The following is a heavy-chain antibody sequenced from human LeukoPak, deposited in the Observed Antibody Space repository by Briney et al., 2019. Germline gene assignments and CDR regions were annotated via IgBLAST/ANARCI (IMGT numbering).Heavy chain of an antibody. CDR2: TYQRSKWYN. CDR3: ARSPSPYSSGWYFDY. V-gene: IGHV6-1*01. CDR1: GDSVPINSAA. J-gene: IGHJ4*02. Sequence: SQALSLTCAISGDSVPINSAAWNWIRQSPSRGLEWLGRTYQRSKWYNDYAVSVESRITINPDISKNQFSLQLNSVTPEDTAVYYCARSPSPYSSGWYFDYWGQGTLVTVSS. D-gene: IGHD6-19*01.